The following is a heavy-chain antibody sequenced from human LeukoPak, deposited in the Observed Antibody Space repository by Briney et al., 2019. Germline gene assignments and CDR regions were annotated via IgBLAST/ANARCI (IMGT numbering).Heavy chain of an antibody. CDR2: ISSSSSYI. J-gene: IGHJ1*01. CDR1: GFTFSSYS. V-gene: IGHV3-21*01. Sequence: GGSLRLSCAASGFTFSSYSMNWVRQAPGKGLEWVSSISSSSSYIYYADPVKGRFTISRDNAKNSLYLQMNSLRAEDTAVYYCARDIASEYSSSSPYFQHWGQGTLVTVSS. D-gene: IGHD6-6*01. CDR3: ARDIASEYSSSSPYFQH.